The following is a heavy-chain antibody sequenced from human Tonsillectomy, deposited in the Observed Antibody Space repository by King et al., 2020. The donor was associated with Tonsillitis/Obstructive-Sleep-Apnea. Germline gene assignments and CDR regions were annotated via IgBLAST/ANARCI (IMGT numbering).Heavy chain of an antibody. V-gene: IGHV4-59*01. D-gene: IGHD2-2*01. CDR3: ARVGCSSTSCYADAFDI. CDR2: IYYSGST. J-gene: IGHJ3*02. Sequence: HVQLQESGPGLVKPSETLSLTCTVSGGSISSYYWSWIRQPPGEGLEWSGYIYYSGSTNYNPSLKSRVTISVDTSKNQFSLKLSSVTAADTAVYYCARVGCSSTSCYADAFDIWGQGTMVTVSS. CDR1: GGSISSYY.